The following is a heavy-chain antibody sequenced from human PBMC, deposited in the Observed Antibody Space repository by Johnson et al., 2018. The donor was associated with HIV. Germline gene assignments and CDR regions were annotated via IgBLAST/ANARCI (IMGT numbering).Heavy chain of an antibody. D-gene: IGHD1-26*01. V-gene: IGHV3-33*01. J-gene: IGHJ3*02. CDR2: IWYNGSNK. Sequence: QVQLVESGGGVVQPGRSLRLSCAASGFTFSNYAMHWVRQAPGKGLEWVAVIWYNGSNKHYAGSVKGRFTISRDNSKNTLYLQMNSLKTEDTAVYYCTTDRATYDVFDIWGQGTRVIVSS. CDR3: TTDRATYDVFDI. CDR1: GFTFSNYA.